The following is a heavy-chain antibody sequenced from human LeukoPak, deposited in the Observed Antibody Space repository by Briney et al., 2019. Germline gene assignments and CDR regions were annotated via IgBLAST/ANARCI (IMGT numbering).Heavy chain of an antibody. D-gene: IGHD3-3*01. CDR3: ARCHRALTIFGVVRPESCEN. J-gene: IGHJ4*02. Sequence: PSQTLSLTCTVSGASISSSSYYWGWIRQPPGKGLEWIASIYYSGNTHHNPSLQSRVTISVDTSKNQFSLKLSSVTAADTAVYYCARCHRALTIFGVVRPESCENWGQGTLVTVSS. CDR2: IYYSGNT. V-gene: IGHV4-39*07. CDR1: GASISSSSYY.